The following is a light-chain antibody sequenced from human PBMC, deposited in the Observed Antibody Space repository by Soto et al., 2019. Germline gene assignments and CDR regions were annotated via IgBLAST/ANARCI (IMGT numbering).Light chain of an antibody. CDR2: GAS. V-gene: IGKV3-20*01. CDR1: QSVSSNY. Sequence: EIVLTQSPGTLSMSPGERATLSCRASQSVSSNYLAGYQQKRGQAPRLLIYGASSRATGIPDRFSGSGSGTDFTLTISSLEFEDFALYYCQVYGSSPLFAFGPGTEVDLK. J-gene: IGKJ3*01. CDR3: QVYGSSPLFA.